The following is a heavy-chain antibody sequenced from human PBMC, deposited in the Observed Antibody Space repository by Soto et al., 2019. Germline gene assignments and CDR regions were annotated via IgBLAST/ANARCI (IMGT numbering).Heavy chain of an antibody. D-gene: IGHD1-20*01. CDR3: ARDEDNWNDFYY. V-gene: IGHV3-7*01. J-gene: IGHJ4*02. CDR2: IKEDGSKK. Sequence: EVQLVESGGGLVQPGGSLRLSCAASGLTFRTYWMNWVRQAPGKGLEWVANIKEDGSKKNFVDSVKCRFTISRDNAKNLWYLQMNSLRTEPPAVDYCARDEDNWNDFYYWGQGTLVTFPS. CDR1: GLTFRTYW.